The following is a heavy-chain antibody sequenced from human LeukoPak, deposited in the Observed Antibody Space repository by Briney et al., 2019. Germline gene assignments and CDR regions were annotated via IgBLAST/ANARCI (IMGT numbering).Heavy chain of an antibody. CDR3: ARHFYGSGTYYHFDY. CDR2: ISPYNDNT. V-gene: IGHV1-18*01. D-gene: IGHD3-10*01. Sequence: ASVKVSCKASGYSFPSYGISWVRQAPGQGPEWMGWISPYNDNTNYAQKLQGRATLTTDTSTSTAYMELRSLRSDDTAVYYCARHFYGSGTYYHFDYWGQGTLVTVSS. CDR1: GYSFPSYG. J-gene: IGHJ4*02.